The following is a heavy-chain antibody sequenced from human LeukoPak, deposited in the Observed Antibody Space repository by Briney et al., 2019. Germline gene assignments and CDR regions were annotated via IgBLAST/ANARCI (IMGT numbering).Heavy chain of an antibody. Sequence: GGSLRLSCAASGFTFSSYGMHWVRQAPGKGLEWVAFIRYDGSNKYYADSVKGRFTISRDNSKNTLYLQMNSLRAEDTAVYYCARLDTAMGLYYYYYMDVWGKGTTVTISS. D-gene: IGHD5-18*01. CDR3: ARLDTAMGLYYYYYMDV. CDR2: IRYDGSNK. V-gene: IGHV3-30*02. J-gene: IGHJ6*03. CDR1: GFTFSSYG.